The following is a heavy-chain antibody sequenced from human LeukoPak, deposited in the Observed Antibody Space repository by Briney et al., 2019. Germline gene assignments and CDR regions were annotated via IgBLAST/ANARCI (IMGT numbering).Heavy chain of an antibody. V-gene: IGHV4-31*03. D-gene: IGHD2-15*01. Sequence: ASETLSLTCTVSGGSISSGGYYWSWIRQHPGKGLEWIGYIYYSGSTYYNPSLKSRVTISVDTSKNQFSLKLSSVTAADTAVYYCARSPSSTDAFDIWGQGTMVTVSS. CDR3: ARSPSSTDAFDI. J-gene: IGHJ3*02. CDR2: IYYSGST. CDR1: GGSISSGGYY.